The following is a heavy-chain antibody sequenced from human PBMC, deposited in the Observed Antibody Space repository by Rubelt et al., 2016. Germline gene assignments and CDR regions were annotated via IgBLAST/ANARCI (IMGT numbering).Heavy chain of an antibody. D-gene: IGHD2-15*01. CDR3: ARYPRGGFSFDY. CDR1: GFTFSSHW. CDR2: IKQGGSEK. V-gene: IGHV3-7*01. Sequence: EVQLVESGGGLVQPGGSLRLSCAASGFTFSSHWMTWVRQAPGKGLEWVANIKQGGSEKYNADSVKGRFTYSRDNAKNSLYLQMNSLRVEDTAVYYCARYPRGGFSFDYWGQGIVVTVSS. J-gene: IGHJ4*02.